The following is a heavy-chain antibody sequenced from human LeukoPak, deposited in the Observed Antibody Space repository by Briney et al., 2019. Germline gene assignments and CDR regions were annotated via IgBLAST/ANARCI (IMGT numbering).Heavy chain of an antibody. CDR1: GAFITRDTYY. D-gene: IGHD1-26*01. Sequence: SSETLSLTCTVSGAFITRDTYYWAWVRQSPGKGLEWIGSIWFDGNDYYNPSLRSRVAMSVDPSKSQFSLRVNSVTAADTGIYYCERDPRGRYEDWYDAWGQGTLVTVSS. CDR2: IWFDGND. V-gene: IGHV4-39*07. J-gene: IGHJ5*02. CDR3: ERDPRGRYEDWYDA.